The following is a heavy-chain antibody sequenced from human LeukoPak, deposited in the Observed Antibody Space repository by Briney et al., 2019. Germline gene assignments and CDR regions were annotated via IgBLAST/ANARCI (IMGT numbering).Heavy chain of an antibody. CDR1: GGTFSSYA. J-gene: IGHJ4*02. CDR2: IIPILGIA. CDR3: ATLDSPVRYDSSEGYFDY. Sequence: SVKVSCKASGGTFSSYAISWVRQAPGQGLEWMERIIPILGIANYAQKSQGRVTITADKSTSTAYMELSSLRSEDTAVYYCATLDSPVRYDSSEGYFDYWGQGTLSPSPQ. D-gene: IGHD3-22*01. V-gene: IGHV1-69*04.